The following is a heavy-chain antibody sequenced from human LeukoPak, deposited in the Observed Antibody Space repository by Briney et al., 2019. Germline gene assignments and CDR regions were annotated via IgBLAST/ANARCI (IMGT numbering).Heavy chain of an antibody. Sequence: SVKVSCKASGGTFSSYAISWVRQAPGQGLEWMGRIIPIFGIANYARKFQGRVTITADKSTSTAYMELSSLRSEDTAAYYCAREQNWFDPWGQGTLVTVSS. J-gene: IGHJ5*02. CDR2: IIPIFGIA. V-gene: IGHV1-69*04. CDR1: GGTFSSYA. CDR3: AREQNWFDP.